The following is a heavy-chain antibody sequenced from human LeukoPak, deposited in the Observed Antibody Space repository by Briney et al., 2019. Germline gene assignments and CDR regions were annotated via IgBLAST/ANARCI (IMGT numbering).Heavy chain of an antibody. J-gene: IGHJ4*02. V-gene: IGHV4-59*01. CDR2: IYYNGGT. Sequence: SETLSLTCTVSGGSISSYYWSWIRQPPGKGLEWIGYIYYNGGTNYNPSLRSRVTISVDTSKNHFSLRLSSVTAADTAMYYCARGGGVDTAMDANFAYWGQGPLVTVSS. CDR1: GGSISSYY. D-gene: IGHD5-18*01. CDR3: ARGGGVDTAMDANFAY.